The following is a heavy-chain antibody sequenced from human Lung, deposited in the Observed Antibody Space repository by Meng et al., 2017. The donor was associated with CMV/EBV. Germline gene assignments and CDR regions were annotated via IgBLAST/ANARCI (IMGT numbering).Heavy chain of an antibody. J-gene: IGHJ6*02. Sequence: ASVKVSCKASGYTFNGYNMHWVRQAPGQGLEWMGWINPNSGGTNYAQRFQGRVTLTIDTSISTAYMELSRLKSDDTAMYFCARLFHTILGTGYYYGMAVWXQGTTVXVSS. D-gene: IGHD3/OR15-3a*01. CDR3: ARLFHTILGTGYYYGMAV. CDR2: INPNSGGT. V-gene: IGHV1-2*02. CDR1: GYTFNGYN.